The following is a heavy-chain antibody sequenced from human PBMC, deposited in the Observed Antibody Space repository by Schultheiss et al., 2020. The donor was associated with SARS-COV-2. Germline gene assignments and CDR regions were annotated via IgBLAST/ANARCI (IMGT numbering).Heavy chain of an antibody. CDR3: AKDLSAVAGMFDY. Sequence: SETLSLTCTVSGGSVSSGSYYWSWIRQPAGKGLEWIGRIYTSGSTNYNPSLKSRVTISVDTSKNQFSLKLNSVTAADTAVYYCAKDLSAVAGMFDYWGQGTLVTVSS. J-gene: IGHJ4*02. CDR1: GGSVSSGSYY. V-gene: IGHV4-61*10. D-gene: IGHD6-19*01. CDR2: IYTSGST.